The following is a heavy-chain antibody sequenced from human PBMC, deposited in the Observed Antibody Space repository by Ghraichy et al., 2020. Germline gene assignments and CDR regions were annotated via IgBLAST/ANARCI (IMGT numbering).Heavy chain of an antibody. D-gene: IGHD5-12*01. V-gene: IGHV1-69*13. J-gene: IGHJ5*02. CDR1: GGTFSSYA. CDR2: IIPIFGTA. Sequence: SVKVSCKASGGTFSSYAISWVRQAPGQGLEWMGGIIPIFGTANYAQKFQGRVTITADESTSTAYMELSSLRSEDTAVYYCARDGAINNWFDPWGQGTLVTVSS. CDR3: ARDGAINNWFDP.